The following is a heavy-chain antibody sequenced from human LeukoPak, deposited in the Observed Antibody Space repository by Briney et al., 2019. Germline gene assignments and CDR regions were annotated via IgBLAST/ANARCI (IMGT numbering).Heavy chain of an antibody. CDR3: ARDIRGPYVWGSYRPFDY. CDR2: ISRSSSYI. CDR1: GFTFSSYS. J-gene: IGHJ4*02. D-gene: IGHD3-16*02. Sequence: PGGSLRLSCAASGFTFSSYSMNWVRQAPGKGLEWVSSISRSSSYIYYADSVKGRFTISRDNAKNSLYLQMNSLRAEDTAVYYCARDIRGPYVWGSYRPFDYWGQGTLVTVSS. V-gene: IGHV3-21*01.